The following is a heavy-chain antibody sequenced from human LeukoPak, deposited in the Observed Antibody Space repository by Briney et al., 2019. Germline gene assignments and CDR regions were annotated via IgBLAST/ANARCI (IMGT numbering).Heavy chain of an antibody. D-gene: IGHD2-15*01. Sequence: GGSRRLSCAASGFTFSSYGMHWVRQAPGKGLEWVAVISYDGSNKYYADSVKGRFTISRDNSKNTLYLQMNSLRAEDTAVYYCAKDKRGYCSGGSCYTNFQHWGQGTLVTVSS. CDR1: GFTFSSYG. CDR3: AKDKRGYCSGGSCYTNFQH. V-gene: IGHV3-30*18. CDR2: ISYDGSNK. J-gene: IGHJ1*01.